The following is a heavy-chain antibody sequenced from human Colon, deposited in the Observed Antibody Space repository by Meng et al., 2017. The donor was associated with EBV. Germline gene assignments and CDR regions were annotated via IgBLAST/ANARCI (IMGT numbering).Heavy chain of an antibody. D-gene: IGHD2-2*03. CDR1: GGSLSGYY. CDR3: ARTFGYCSNNNCPRTLGY. Sequence: QVPLQQWGAGLLKPSETLSPACGVSGGSLSGYYWRWIRHFPGRTLEFIGDINHSGSAHYNPSLRSRVTTSVDTSKNQIFLNLHSVTAADTAVYHCARTFGYCSNNNCPRTLGYWGQGTLVTVSS. CDR2: INHSGSA. V-gene: IGHV4-34*02. J-gene: IGHJ4*02.